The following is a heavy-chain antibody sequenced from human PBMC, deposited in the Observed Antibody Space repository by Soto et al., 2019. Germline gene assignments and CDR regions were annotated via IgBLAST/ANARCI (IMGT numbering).Heavy chain of an antibody. CDR2: ISYSGST. Sequence: QVQLQESGPGLVKPSQTLSLTCGISGASISSDDYYWSWFRQPPGKGLEWIGYISYSGSTYYNPSLKSRITISVDTSKTQFSLILSSVTAADTAVFYCAREVINYYGMDVWGQGTTVTVSS. D-gene: IGHD2-21*01. CDR3: AREVINYYGMDV. J-gene: IGHJ6*02. CDR1: GASISSDDYY. V-gene: IGHV4-30-4*01.